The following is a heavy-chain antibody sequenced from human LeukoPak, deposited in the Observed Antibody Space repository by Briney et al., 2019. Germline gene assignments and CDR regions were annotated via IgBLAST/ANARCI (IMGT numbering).Heavy chain of an antibody. Sequence: PSETLSLTCTVSGGSISSYYWSWIRQPPGKGLEWIGYIYYSGSTNYNPSLKSRVTISVDTSKNQFSLKLSSVTAADTAVYYCARGVTIFGVVTEPFDYWGQGTLVTVSS. J-gene: IGHJ4*02. D-gene: IGHD3-3*01. CDR3: ARGVTIFGVVTEPFDY. CDR1: GGSISSYY. V-gene: IGHV4-59*08. CDR2: IYYSGST.